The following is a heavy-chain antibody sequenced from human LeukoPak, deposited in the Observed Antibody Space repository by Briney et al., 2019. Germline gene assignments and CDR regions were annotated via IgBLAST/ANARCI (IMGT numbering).Heavy chain of an antibody. CDR1: GGTFSTYS. Sequence: SVKVSCKASGGTFSTYSISWVRQAPGQGLEWMGGIIPMFGSPNYAQKFQGRVTITADASTSTACMELRSLTSGDTAVYFCARWAGSCTANNCYMPLDYWGQGTLVTVSS. D-gene: IGHD1-1*01. V-gene: IGHV1-69*13. J-gene: IGHJ4*02. CDR2: IIPMFGSP. CDR3: ARWAGSCTANNCYMPLDY.